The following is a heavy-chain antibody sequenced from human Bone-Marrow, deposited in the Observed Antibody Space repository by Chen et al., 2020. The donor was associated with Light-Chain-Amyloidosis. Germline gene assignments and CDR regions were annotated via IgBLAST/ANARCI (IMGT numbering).Heavy chain of an antibody. D-gene: IGHD5-12*01. V-gene: IGHV5-51*01. CDR2: IYPDDSDA. CDR3: ARRGDGYNFDY. J-gene: IGHJ4*02. CDR1: GYTFPNYW. Sequence: EVQLERSGPEVKKPGESLKISCKGSGYTFPNYWIGWVRQMPGKGLEWMGVIYPDDSDARYSPSFAGQVTISADKSITTAYLQWRSLKASDTAMYYCARRGDGYNFDYWGQGTLVTVSS.